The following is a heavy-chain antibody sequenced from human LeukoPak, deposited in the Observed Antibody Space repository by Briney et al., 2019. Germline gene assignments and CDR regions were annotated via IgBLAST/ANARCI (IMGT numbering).Heavy chain of an antibody. D-gene: IGHD2-2*01. Sequence: GASVKVSCKASGGTFSSYAISWVRQAPGQGLEWMGGIIPIFGTANYAQKFQGRVTITADESTCTAYMELSSLRSEDTAVYYCARATYCSSTSCYAPFDYWGQGTLVTVSS. V-gene: IGHV1-69*13. CDR3: ARATYCSSTSCYAPFDY. J-gene: IGHJ4*02. CDR2: IIPIFGTA. CDR1: GGTFSSYA.